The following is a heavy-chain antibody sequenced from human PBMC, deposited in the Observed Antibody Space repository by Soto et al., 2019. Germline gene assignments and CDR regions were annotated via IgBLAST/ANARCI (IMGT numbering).Heavy chain of an antibody. CDR1: GFTFSTYG. D-gene: IGHD6-19*01. J-gene: IGHJ3*01. Sequence: QVQLVESGGGVVQPGRSLRLYCAASGFTFSTYGMHWVRQAPGKGLEWVAVISQDGTNRYYADSVKGRFTISRDNYKNMLFLQMDSLRTEDTVVFYCAKEWAAVAGSYVFDVWVQGTMVTVSS. CDR3: AKEWAAVAGSYVFDV. CDR2: ISQDGTNR. V-gene: IGHV3-30*18.